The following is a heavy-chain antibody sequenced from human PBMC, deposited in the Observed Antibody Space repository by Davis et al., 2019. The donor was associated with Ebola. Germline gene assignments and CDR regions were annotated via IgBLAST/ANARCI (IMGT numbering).Heavy chain of an antibody. J-gene: IGHJ4*02. CDR3: AKGLGSSGWYYFDY. V-gene: IGHV3-23*01. CDR2: ISSSGDST. Sequence: GESLKISCAASGFTFSSYWMNWVRQAPGKGLEWVSGISSSGDSTYYADSVKGRFTISRDNSKNTLYLQMNSLRAEDTAVYYCAKGLGSSGWYYFDYWGQGPLVTVSS. D-gene: IGHD6-19*01. CDR1: GFTFSSYW.